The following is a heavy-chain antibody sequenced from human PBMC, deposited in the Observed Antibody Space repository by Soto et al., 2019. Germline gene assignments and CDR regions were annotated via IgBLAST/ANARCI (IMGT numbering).Heavy chain of an antibody. CDR1: GGSITSGGYY. CDR2: VYSSGRT. Sequence: QLQLQESGPGLVRPSQTLSLTCSVSGGSITSGGYYWGWLRQLPEKGLDWVAYVYSSGRTYYNPSLQNRLSISLDTSKNQFSLILRSVTAADTAGYYSARNDNGFNKAFDIWGQGAMVTVSS. V-gene: IGHV4-31*03. D-gene: IGHD5-12*01. CDR3: ARNDNGFNKAFDI. J-gene: IGHJ3*02.